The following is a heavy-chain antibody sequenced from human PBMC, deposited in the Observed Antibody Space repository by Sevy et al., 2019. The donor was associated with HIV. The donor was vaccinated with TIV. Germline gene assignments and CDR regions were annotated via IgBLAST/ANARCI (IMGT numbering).Heavy chain of an antibody. Sequence: ATVKVSCKTSGFTISGNFLHWVRQAPRQGLERMGWINPNTGAIDYAQKFLGRITMCRDTYSTTVYMELSRLTSDDTAMYYCASPKGDVRYCSTVSCYDFDYWGQGALVTVSS. CDR1: GFTISGNF. D-gene: IGHD6-13*01. CDR3: ASPKGDVRYCSTVSCYDFDY. V-gene: IGHV1-2*02. J-gene: IGHJ4*02. CDR2: INPNTGAI.